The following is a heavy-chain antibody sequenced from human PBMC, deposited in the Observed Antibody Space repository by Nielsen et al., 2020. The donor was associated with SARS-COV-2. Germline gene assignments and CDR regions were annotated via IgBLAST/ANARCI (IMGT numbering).Heavy chain of an antibody. J-gene: IGHJ6*02. D-gene: IGHD3-16*02. CDR1: GGSISRGGYY. V-gene: IGHV4-31*03. CDR3: AREYYDYVWGSYPDV. CDR2: IYYSGST. Sequence: SETVSLTCTVSGGSISRGGYYGSGSRQHPGKGLEWIGYIYYSGSTYYNRSLKSRVTISVDTSKNQFSLKLSSVTAADTAVYYCAREYYDYVWGSYPDVWGQGTTVTVSS.